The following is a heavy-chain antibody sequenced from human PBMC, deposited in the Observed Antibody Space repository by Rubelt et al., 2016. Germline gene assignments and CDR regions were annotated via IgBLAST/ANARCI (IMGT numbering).Heavy chain of an antibody. CDR3: ARRCDYFDY. J-gene: IGHJ4*02. Sequence: WVRQAPGKGLEWVSVIYSGGSTYYADSVKGRFTISRDNSKNTLYLQMNSLRAEDTAVYYSARRCDYFDYWGQGTLVPVSS. CDR2: IYSGGST. V-gene: IGHV3-53*01.